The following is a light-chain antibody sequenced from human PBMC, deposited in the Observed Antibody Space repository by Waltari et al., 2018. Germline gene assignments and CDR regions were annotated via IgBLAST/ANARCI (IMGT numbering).Light chain of an antibody. J-gene: IGKJ5*01. Sequence: ISTSLNLCQPKPVEARNLRIFGAYTLQSGFPSRFSGSGSGTDFTLTINSLQPEDFATYYCQQSFNVPITFGQGTRLEIK. CDR2: GAY. V-gene: IGKV1-39*01. CDR3: QQSFNVPIT. CDR1: ISTS.